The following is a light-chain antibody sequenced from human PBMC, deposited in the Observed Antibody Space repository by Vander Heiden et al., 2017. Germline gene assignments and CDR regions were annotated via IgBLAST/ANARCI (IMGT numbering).Light chain of an antibody. Sequence: DIQMTQSPSSLSASVGDRVTITCRPSQSIGSHLNWYQQKAGKAPKVLIYGASSLQNGAPSRFSGSGSGTAFTLTISSLQPEDFATYYFQQSYSMPYTFGQGTNLEIK. V-gene: IGKV1-39*01. CDR3: QQSYSMPYT. CDR2: GAS. CDR1: QSIGSH. J-gene: IGKJ2*01.